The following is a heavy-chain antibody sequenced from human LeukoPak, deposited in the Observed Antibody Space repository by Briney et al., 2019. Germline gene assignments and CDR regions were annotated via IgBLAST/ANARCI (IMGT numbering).Heavy chain of an antibody. D-gene: IGHD2-15*01. V-gene: IGHV1-2*02. CDR2: INPNSGGT. Sequence: ASVKVSCKASGYTFTGYYTHWVRQAPGQGLEWMGWINPNSGGTNYAQKFQGRVTMTRDTSISTAYMELSRLRSDDTAVYYCARAGSGHGEYFQHWGQGTLVTVSS. CDR3: ARAGSGHGEYFQH. CDR1: GYTFTGYY. J-gene: IGHJ1*01.